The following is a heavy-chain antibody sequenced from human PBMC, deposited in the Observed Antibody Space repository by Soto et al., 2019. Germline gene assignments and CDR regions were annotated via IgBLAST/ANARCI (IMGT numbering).Heavy chain of an antibody. CDR3: TRYRARQGYFGMDV. CDR1: GYSFSGYG. CDR2: INVAEGKT. D-gene: IGHD5-12*01. Sequence: ASVKVSCKASGYSFSGYGVNWVRRAPRQRFEWMGWINVAEGKTKYSQKFQGRVTVTRGTAASTVYVDLSGLRSEDTAVYYCTRYRARQGYFGMDVGGQ. J-gene: IGHJ6*02. V-gene: IGHV1-3*01.